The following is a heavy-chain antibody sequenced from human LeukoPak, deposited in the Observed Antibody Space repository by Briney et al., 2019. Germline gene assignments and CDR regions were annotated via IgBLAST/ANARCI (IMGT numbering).Heavy chain of an antibody. J-gene: IGHJ4*02. V-gene: IGHV3-21*01. CDR3: ASLNYYDSSGYYESLTPPDY. D-gene: IGHD3-22*01. CDR1: GFTFSSYS. Sequence: GGSLRLSCAASGFTFSSYSMNWVRQAPGKGLEWVSSISSSSSYIYYADSVKGRFTISRDNAKNSLYLQMNSLIAEDTAVYYCASLNYYDSSGYYESLTPPDYWGQGTLVTVSS. CDR2: ISSSSSYI.